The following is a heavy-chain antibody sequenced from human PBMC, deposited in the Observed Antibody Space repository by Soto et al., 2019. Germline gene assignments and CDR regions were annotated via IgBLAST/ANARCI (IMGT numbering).Heavy chain of an antibody. Sequence: QLQLQESGPGLVKPSETLSLTCTVSGGSIRDDRYYWGWIRQPPGKGLEWIGSIYYSGTSSYNPSLKSRVTMFVDTSKKQLSLRLSSVTAADTAVYYCARLHCDSPNCVPLDPWGQGTLVIVSS. CDR1: GGSIRDDRYY. CDR2: IYYSGTS. V-gene: IGHV4-39*01. D-gene: IGHD2-2*01. CDR3: ARLHCDSPNCVPLDP. J-gene: IGHJ5*02.